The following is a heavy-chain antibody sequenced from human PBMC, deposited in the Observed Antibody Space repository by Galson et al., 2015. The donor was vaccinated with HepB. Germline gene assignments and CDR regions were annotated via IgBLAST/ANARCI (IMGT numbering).Heavy chain of an antibody. CDR2: VSSSGSYI. V-gene: IGHV3-21*01. J-gene: IGHJ3*02. CDR1: GFTFSTYT. Sequence: LRLSCAASGFTFSTYTMNWVRQPPGKGLEWVSSVSSSGSYIFYADSVKGRFTISRDNPKNSLFLQMNSLRAEDMAVYYCARDRKRVGTTDYGGNSGAFDIWGQGTMVTVSS. D-gene: IGHD4-23*01. CDR3: ARDRKRVGTTDYGGNSGAFDI.